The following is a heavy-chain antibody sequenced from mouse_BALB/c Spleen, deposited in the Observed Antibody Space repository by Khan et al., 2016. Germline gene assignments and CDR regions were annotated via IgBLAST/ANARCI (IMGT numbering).Heavy chain of an antibody. Sequence: EVKLLESGGGLVQPGGSLKLSCAASGFDFRRYWMSWVRQAPGRGLEWIGEINPDSSTINYTPSLKDKFIISRDNAKNTLYLQMSNLRSEDTALCYCTRLYYYGCSDYWGQGTTLTVSS. CDR1: GFDFRRYW. CDR3: TRLYYYGCSDY. D-gene: IGHD1-1*01. CDR2: INPDSSTI. V-gene: IGHV4-1*02. J-gene: IGHJ2*01.